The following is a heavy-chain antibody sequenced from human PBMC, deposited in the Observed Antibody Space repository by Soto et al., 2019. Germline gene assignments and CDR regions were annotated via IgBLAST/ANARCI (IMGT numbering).Heavy chain of an antibody. CDR1: GYSFTSYW. Sequence: GESLKISCKGSGYSFTSYWIGWVRQMPGKGLEWMGIIYPGDSDTRYSPSFQGQVTISADKSISTAYLQWSSLKASDTAMYYCARQPLQGYYDSSGYYYPLGTYYFDYWGQGTLVTVSS. CDR3: ARQPLQGYYDSSGYYYPLGTYYFDY. V-gene: IGHV5-51*01. D-gene: IGHD3-22*01. CDR2: IYPGDSDT. J-gene: IGHJ4*02.